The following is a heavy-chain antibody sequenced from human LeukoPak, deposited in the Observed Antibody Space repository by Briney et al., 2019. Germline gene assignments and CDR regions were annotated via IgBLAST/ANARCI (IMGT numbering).Heavy chain of an antibody. Sequence: SETLSLTCTVSGGSISSYYWSWIRQPPGKGLEWIGYIYYSGSTNYNPSLKSRVTISVDTSKNQFSLKLSSVTAADTAVYYCARDRPTVRGVIDYWGQGTLVTVSS. D-gene: IGHD3-10*01. CDR3: ARDRPTVRGVIDY. CDR1: GGSISSYY. J-gene: IGHJ4*02. V-gene: IGHV4-59*01. CDR2: IYYSGST.